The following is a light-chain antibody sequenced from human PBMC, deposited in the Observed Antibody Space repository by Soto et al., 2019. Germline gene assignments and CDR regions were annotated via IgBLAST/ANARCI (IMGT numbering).Light chain of an antibody. CDR1: QTISSC. J-gene: IGKJ1*01. CDR2: NAS. CDR3: QHYNSYSAA. Sequence: EIPLTQSPCTLSWSLGERITLSCRASQTISSCLAWYQQKPGKAPKLLIYNASSLKSGVPSRFSGSGSGTEFTLTISSLQPDDFATYYCQHYNSYSAAFGQGTKVDIK. V-gene: IGKV1-5*03.